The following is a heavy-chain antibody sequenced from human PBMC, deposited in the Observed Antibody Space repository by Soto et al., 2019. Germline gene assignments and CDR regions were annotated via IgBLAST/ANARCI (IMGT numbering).Heavy chain of an antibody. CDR1: GDSISSADYY. D-gene: IGHD1-1*01. CDR2: IFYNGTT. CDR3: ARDLWVEPELYYYGMDV. V-gene: IGHV4-30-4*01. J-gene: IGHJ6*02. Sequence: TSETLSLTCTVSGDSISSADYYWSWIRQTPGKGLEWIGHIFYNGTTYYNPSLKSRLTISVDTSKNHFSLRLTSVTAADTAVYYCARDLWVEPELYYYGMDVWGQGTTVTVSS.